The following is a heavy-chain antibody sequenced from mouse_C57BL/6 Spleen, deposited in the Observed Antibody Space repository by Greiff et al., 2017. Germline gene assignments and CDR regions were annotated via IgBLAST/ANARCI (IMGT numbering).Heavy chain of an antibody. Sequence: EVQLQQSGPGLVKPSQSLSLTCSVTGYSITSGYYWNWIRQFPGNKLEWMGYISYDGSNNYNPSLKNRIPITRDTSKNQFFLKLNSVTTEDTATYYCARRAGTGWYFDVWGTGTTVTVSS. CDR1: GYSITSGYY. D-gene: IGHD3-3*01. J-gene: IGHJ1*03. CDR3: ARRAGTGWYFDV. CDR2: ISYDGSN. V-gene: IGHV3-6*01.